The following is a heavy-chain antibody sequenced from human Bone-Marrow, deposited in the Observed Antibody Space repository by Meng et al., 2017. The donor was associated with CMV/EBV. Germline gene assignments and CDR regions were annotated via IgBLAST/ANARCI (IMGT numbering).Heavy chain of an antibody. Sequence: GGSLRLSCAASGFTFSSYAMSWVRQAPGKGLEWVAFIRYDGSNKYYADSVKGRFTISRDNSKNTLYLQMNSLRAEDTAVYYCAKGVLREIDAFDIWGQGTMVTVSS. V-gene: IGHV3-30*02. J-gene: IGHJ3*02. CDR2: IRYDGSNK. D-gene: IGHD3-10*01. CDR3: AKGVLREIDAFDI. CDR1: GFTFSSYA.